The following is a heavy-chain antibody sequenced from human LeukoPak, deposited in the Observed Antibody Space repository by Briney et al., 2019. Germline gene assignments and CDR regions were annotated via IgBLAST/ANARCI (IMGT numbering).Heavy chain of an antibody. D-gene: IGHD3-22*01. CDR3: ARGVYDTDHDAFDI. J-gene: IGHJ3*02. V-gene: IGHV1-8*01. Sequence: ASVKVSCKASGYTFTSYDINWVRQATGQGLEWMGWMNPNSGNTGYAQKFQGRVTMTRNTSISTAYMELSSLRSEDTAVYYCARGVYDTDHDAFDIWGQGTMVTVSS. CDR2: MNPNSGNT. CDR1: GYTFTSYD.